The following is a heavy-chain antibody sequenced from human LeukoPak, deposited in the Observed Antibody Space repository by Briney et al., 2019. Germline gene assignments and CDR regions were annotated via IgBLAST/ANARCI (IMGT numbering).Heavy chain of an antibody. J-gene: IGHJ5*02. D-gene: IGHD5-24*01. CDR2: ISYDGTNK. CDR1: GFTFSTYG. V-gene: IGHV3-30*18. Sequence: PGRALRLSCAASGFTFSTYGMHWVRQATGKGLEGVTIISYDGTNKYYADAVKGRFTISRDNSKNTLDLQMDSLRAEDTAVYYCAKDLAPHRDGSHHGADAWGQGTLVTVSS. CDR3: AKDLAPHRDGSHHGADA.